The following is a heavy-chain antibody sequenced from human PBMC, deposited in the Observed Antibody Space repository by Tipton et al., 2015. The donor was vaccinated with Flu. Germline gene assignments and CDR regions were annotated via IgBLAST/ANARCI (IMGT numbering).Heavy chain of an antibody. J-gene: IGHJ4*02. V-gene: IGHV3-48*03. D-gene: IGHD6-19*01. CDR3: AREGAGKGGSVDY. CDR1: GFTFSSYE. Sequence: TASGFTFSSYEMNWVRQAPGKGLEWVSYISTSGSTIYYADSVKGRFTISRDNAKNSLYLQMNSLRVEDTAVYYCAREGAGKGGSVDYWGQGTLVTVSS. CDR2: ISTSGSTI.